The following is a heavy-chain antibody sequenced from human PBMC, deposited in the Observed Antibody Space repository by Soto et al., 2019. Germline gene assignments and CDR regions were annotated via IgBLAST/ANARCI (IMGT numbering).Heavy chain of an antibody. CDR1: GYTFTNYC. Sequence: ASVKVSCKASGYTFTNYCIHWVRQAPGQRLEWMGWINPLNGDTKYSQKFQGRVTITADKSAGTAYMELSRLRSDDTAVYYCAGDPDSHYNDSHASSYPWGQGTLVTVSS. CDR2: INPLNGDT. CDR3: AGDPDSHYNDSHASSYP. J-gene: IGHJ5*02. D-gene: IGHD4-4*01. V-gene: IGHV1-3*01.